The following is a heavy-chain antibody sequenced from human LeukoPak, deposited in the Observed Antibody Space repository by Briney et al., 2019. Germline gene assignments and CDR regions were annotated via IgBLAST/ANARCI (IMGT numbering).Heavy chain of an antibody. CDR3: ATSTVMVGYFQH. D-gene: IGHD4-17*01. J-gene: IGHJ1*01. V-gene: IGHV3-9*01. Sequence: GGSLRLSCAASGFTFDDYAMHWVRQAPGKGLEWVSGISWNSGSIGYADSVKGRFTVSRDNAKNSLYLQMNSLRAEDTALYYCATSTVMVGYFQHWGQGTLVTVSS. CDR1: GFTFDDYA. CDR2: ISWNSGSI.